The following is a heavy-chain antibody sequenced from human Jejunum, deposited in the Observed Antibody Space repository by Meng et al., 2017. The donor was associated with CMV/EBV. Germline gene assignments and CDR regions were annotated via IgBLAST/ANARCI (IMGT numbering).Heavy chain of an antibody. D-gene: IGHD1-26*01. J-gene: IGHJ3*02. CDR3: ARDRIVRGYLIAFDI. CDR2: INYLGTT. Sequence: SGGSISDYYWSWIRQSPGKGLEWIGYINYLGTTSYNPSLRSRATISVDSSKRQFSLKLRFVTAADTAVYYCARDRIVRGYLIAFDIWGQGTMVTVSS. CDR1: GGSISDYY. V-gene: IGHV4-59*01.